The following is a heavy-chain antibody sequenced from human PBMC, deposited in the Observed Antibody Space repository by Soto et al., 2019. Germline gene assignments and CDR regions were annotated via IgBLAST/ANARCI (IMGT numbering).Heavy chain of an antibody. D-gene: IGHD1-26*01. Sequence: SETLSLTCTVSSGSISSHYCSWGRQAPGKGLEWIGHIYYRGSTSYNPSLRSRSTISVDTSNNQFSLKPNSVTTADTAVYYCARDGREASGMDVWGQGTKVTVSS. CDR3: ARDGREASGMDV. V-gene: IGHV4-59*11. J-gene: IGHJ6*02. CDR2: IYYRGST. CDR1: SGSISSHY.